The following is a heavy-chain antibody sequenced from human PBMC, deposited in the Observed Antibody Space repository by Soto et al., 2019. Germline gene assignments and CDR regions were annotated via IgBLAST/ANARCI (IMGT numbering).Heavy chain of an antibody. CDR3: TLDAVPGPDY. D-gene: IGHD6-19*01. CDR1: GFTFSGSA. V-gene: IGHV3-73*01. Sequence: EVQLVESGGGLVQPGGSLKLSCAASGFTFSGSAMHWVRQASGKGLEWVGRIRSKANSYATAYAASVKGRFTISRDDSKNTAYLQMNSLKTEDTAVYYCTLDAVPGPDYWGQGTLVTVSS. J-gene: IGHJ4*02. CDR2: IRSKANSYAT.